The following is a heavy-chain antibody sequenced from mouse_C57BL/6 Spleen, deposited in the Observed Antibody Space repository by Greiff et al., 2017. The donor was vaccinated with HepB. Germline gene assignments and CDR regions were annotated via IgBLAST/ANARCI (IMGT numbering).Heavy chain of an antibody. J-gene: IGHJ4*01. D-gene: IGHD2-4*01. V-gene: IGHV1-5*01. CDR3: TRSRVDYYYAMDY. CDR1: GYTFTSYW. Sequence: VQLQQSGTVLARPGASVKMSCKTSGYTFTSYWMHWVKQRPGQGLEWIGAIYPGNSDTSYNQKFKGKAKLTAVTSASTAYLELSSLTNEDSAVYYCTRSRVDYYYAMDYWGQGTSVTVSS. CDR2: IYPGNSDT.